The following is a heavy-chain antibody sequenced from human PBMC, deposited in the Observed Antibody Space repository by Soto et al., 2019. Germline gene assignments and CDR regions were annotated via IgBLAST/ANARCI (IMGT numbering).Heavy chain of an antibody. CDR3: ARGPSYSDSYFDY. J-gene: IGHJ4*02. V-gene: IGHV3-23*01. CDR1: GFTFSSYA. Sequence: GGSLRLSCAASGFTFSSYAMSWVRQAPGKGLEWVSAISGSGGSTYYADSVEGRFTISRDNSKNTVYLQMNSLRLEDTAVYYCARGPSYSDSYFDYWGQGTLVTVSS. D-gene: IGHD4-17*01. CDR2: ISGSGGST.